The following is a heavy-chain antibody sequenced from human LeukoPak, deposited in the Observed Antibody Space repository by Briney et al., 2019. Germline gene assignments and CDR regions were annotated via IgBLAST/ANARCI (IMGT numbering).Heavy chain of an antibody. CDR1: GYTFTSYG. CDR2: INPNSGGT. CDR3: AREGYCSSTSCPNWFDP. V-gene: IGHV1-2*02. D-gene: IGHD2-2*01. Sequence: ASVKVSCKASGYTFTSYGISWVRQAPGQGLEWMGWINPNSGGTNYAQKFQGRVTMTRDTSISTAYMELSRLRSDDTAVYYCAREGYCSSTSCPNWFDPWGQGTLVTVSS. J-gene: IGHJ5*02.